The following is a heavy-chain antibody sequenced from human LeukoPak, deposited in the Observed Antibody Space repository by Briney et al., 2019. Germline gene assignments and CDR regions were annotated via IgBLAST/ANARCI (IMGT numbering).Heavy chain of an antibody. CDR1: GFTFGTYA. J-gene: IGHJ4*02. D-gene: IGHD2-2*01. CDR2: ISADGDST. CDR3: AKRRYCTSTSCHDFDY. V-gene: IGHV3-23*01. Sequence: GGSLRLSCAASGFTFGTYAMNWVRQAPGKGLEWVSAISADGDSTYYADSVKGRFTISRDNSKNTLYPQMNSLRPGDTAVYYCAKRRYCTSTSCHDFDYWGQGTLVTVSS.